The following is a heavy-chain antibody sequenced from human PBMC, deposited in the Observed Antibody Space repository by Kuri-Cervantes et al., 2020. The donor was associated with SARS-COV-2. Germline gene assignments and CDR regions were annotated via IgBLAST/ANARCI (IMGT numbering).Heavy chain of an antibody. Sequence: GGSLRLSCAASGFIFSDYFLHWVRQAPGKGLEWVAVISYDASNKYYADSVKGRFTISRDNSKNTLFLQMNSLRAEDTAVYYCAKAVRRIAAARYDFDYWGQGTLVTVSS. CDR1: GFIFSDYF. J-gene: IGHJ4*02. CDR2: ISYDASNK. V-gene: IGHV3-30-3*01. CDR3: AKAVRRIAAARYDFDY. D-gene: IGHD6-13*01.